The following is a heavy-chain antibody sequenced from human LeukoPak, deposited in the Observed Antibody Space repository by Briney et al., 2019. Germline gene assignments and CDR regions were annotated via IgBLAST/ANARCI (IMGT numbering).Heavy chain of an antibody. CDR3: ARSIGYYYTMDV. D-gene: IGHD3-22*01. V-gene: IGHV3-11*01. CDR1: GFSFSDYY. J-gene: IGHJ6*02. CDR2: ISGSGSDL. Sequence: PGGSLRLSCVACGFSFSDYYMSCIRQAPGRGLEWISYISGSGSDLYYADSVKGRFTISRDNANNSLYLQMNSLRAEDTAVYYCARSIGYYYTMDVWGQGTTVTVSS.